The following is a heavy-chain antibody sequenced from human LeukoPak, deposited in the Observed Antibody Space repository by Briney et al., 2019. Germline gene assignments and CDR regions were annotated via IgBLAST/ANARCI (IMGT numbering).Heavy chain of an antibody. D-gene: IGHD5-24*01. V-gene: IGHV3-53*01. Sequence: GGSLRLSCAASGFTVSSNYMSWVRQAPGKGLEWVSVIYSGGSTYYADSVKGRSTISRDNSKNTLYLQMNSLRAEDTAVYYCARTGGLATIDYWGQGTLVTVSS. CDR2: IYSGGST. CDR1: GFTVSSNY. CDR3: ARTGGLATIDY. J-gene: IGHJ4*02.